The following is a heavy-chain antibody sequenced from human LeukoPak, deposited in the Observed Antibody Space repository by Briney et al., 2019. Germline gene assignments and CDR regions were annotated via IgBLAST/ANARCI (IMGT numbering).Heavy chain of an antibody. CDR3: ARSNYGDYVWFAP. V-gene: IGHV4-61*01. J-gene: IGHJ5*02. Sequence: PSETLPLTCSVSGGSVSSANHCWNWIPQPPGKGLEWVGCVDVSGSTKYNPSLKSRVIISVDTSKNQLSLKLRSGTAVDTAIYYCARSNYGDYVWFAPWGQGTLVTVSS. CDR2: VDVSGST. CDR1: GGSVSSANHC. D-gene: IGHD4-17*01.